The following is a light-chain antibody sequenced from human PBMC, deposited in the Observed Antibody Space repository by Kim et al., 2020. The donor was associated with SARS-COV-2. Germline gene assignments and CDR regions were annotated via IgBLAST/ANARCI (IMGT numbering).Light chain of an antibody. CDR2: GAS. CDR1: QSVSSNS. J-gene: IGKJ2*03. CDR3: QQYGTSPYS. V-gene: IGKV3-20*01. Sequence: ESLLTQSPGTLSLSPGERATLSCRASQSVSSNSLVWYQQKPGQAPRLLMYGASNRATVIPDRFSGSGSGTDFTLTISRLEPEDFAVYYCQQYGTSPYSFGQGTKLEI.